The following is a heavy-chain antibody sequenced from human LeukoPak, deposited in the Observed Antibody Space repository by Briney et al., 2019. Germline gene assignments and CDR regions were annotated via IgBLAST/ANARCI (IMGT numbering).Heavy chain of an antibody. CDR2: IWYDGHNK. V-gene: IGHV3-33*01. Sequence: GGSLRLSCVASGFTSSKYGMHWVRQAPGKGLEWLAIIWYDGHNKYYADSVKGRFTISRDNSKNALFLEMTDLRAEDTAVYYCAREWGLIAVAGGPGYWGQGALVTVSS. CDR3: AREWGLIAVAGGPGY. CDR1: GFTSSKYG. J-gene: IGHJ4*02. D-gene: IGHD6-19*01.